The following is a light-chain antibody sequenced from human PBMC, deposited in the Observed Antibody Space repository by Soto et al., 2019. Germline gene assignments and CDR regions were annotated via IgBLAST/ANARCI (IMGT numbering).Light chain of an antibody. J-gene: IGKJ4*01. CDR3: QQYFSSPLT. V-gene: IGKV4-1*01. CDR2: WAS. Sequence: DIVMTQSPDSLAVSLGERATINCKSSQSVLYSSNDKNYLAWYQQKPGHPPKLLIYWASTREYGVPDRFSGSGSWTDFTLTISSLQAEDVAVYYCQQYFSSPLTFGGGTKVEIK. CDR1: QSVLYSSNDKNY.